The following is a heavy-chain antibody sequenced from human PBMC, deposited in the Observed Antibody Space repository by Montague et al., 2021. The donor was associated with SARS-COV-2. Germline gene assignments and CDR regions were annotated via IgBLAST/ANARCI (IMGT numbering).Heavy chain of an antibody. CDR1: GGSISSSDYY. CDR2: ISYSGNT. J-gene: IGHJ5*02. Sequence: SETLSLTCTVSGGSISSSDYYWGWIRQPPGKGLEWIGNISYSGNTYYNPSLKSRVSISIDTSNNMFSLKLNSVTAADTSVYYCARLTFFFFVDCTGGWIDAWGQGALVTVSS. D-gene: IGHD2-8*01. V-gene: IGHV4-39*01. CDR3: ARLTFFFFVDCTGGWIDA.